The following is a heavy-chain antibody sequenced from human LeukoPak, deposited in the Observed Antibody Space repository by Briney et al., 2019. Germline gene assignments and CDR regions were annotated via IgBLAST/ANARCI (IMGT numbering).Heavy chain of an antibody. D-gene: IGHD4-17*01. CDR3: AKAPFTVTFYFDY. V-gene: IGHV3-23*01. J-gene: IGHJ4*02. CDR1: GFTFSSYA. Sequence: GGSLRLSCAASGFTFSSYAMSWVRQAPGKGLEWLSAISGSGGGTYYADSVKGRFTISRDNSKNTLFLQMTSLRAEDTAVYYCAKAPFTVTFYFDYWGQGTLVTVSS. CDR2: ISGSGGGT.